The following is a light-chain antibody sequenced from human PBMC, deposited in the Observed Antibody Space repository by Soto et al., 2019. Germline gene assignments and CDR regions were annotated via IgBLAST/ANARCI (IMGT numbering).Light chain of an antibody. CDR2: GAS. CDR1: QSVSSSY. J-gene: IGKJ4*01. V-gene: IGKV3-20*01. Sequence: EIVLTQSPGTLSLSPGERATLSCRASQSVSSSYLAWYQQKPGQAPRLLIYGASSRATGIPDRFSGSGSGTDFTLTISRLEPEDFAVYYWQHSGSLVLTFGGGTKVEIK. CDR3: QHSGSLVLT.